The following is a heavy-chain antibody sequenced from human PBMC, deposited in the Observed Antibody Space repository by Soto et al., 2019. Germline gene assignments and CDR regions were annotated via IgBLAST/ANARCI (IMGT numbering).Heavy chain of an antibody. D-gene: IGHD5-18*01. V-gene: IGHV1-3*01. J-gene: IGHJ3*02. CDR2: INAGNGNT. Sequence: ASVKVSCKASGYTFTSYAMHWVRQAPGQRLEWMGWINAGNGNTKYSQKFQGRVTITRDTSASTAYMELSSLRSEDTAVYYCARGFLVGYSYGYAFDIWGQGTMVTVSS. CDR3: ARGFLVGYSYGYAFDI. CDR1: GYTFTSYA.